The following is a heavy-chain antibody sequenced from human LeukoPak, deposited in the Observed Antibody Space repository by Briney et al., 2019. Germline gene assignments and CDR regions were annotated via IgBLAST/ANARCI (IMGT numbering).Heavy chain of an antibody. CDR1: GFTFSSYW. CDR2: INQDGSEK. CDR3: ARDYLVTSSGSGWLDP. V-gene: IGHV3-7*03. J-gene: IGHJ5*02. D-gene: IGHD3-10*01. Sequence: GGSLRLSCAAPGFTFSSYWLSWVRQAPGEGLQWVANINQDGSEKNYADSVKGRFTTSRDNAKSSLYLQMNSLRAEDTAVDFCARDYLVTSSGSGWLDPWGQGTLVTVSS.